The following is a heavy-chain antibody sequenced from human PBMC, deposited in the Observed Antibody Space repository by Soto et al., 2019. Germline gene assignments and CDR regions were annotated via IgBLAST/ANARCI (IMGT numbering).Heavy chain of an antibody. J-gene: IGHJ4*02. V-gene: IGHV3-74*01. CDR2: INSDGSTR. CDR1: GFTFSSYW. Sequence: EVQLVESGGGLVQPGGSLRLSCEASGFTFSSYWMHWVRQAPGEGLVWVSRINSDGSTRSYADSVKGRFTISRDNAKNTLFLQMNSLRAEDTAVYYCARVAYGAYHFDSWGQGTLVT. D-gene: IGHD2-21*01. CDR3: ARVAYGAYHFDS.